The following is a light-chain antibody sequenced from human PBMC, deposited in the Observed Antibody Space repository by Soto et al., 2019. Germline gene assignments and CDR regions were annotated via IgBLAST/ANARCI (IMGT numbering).Light chain of an antibody. V-gene: IGLV2-23*01. CDR1: SSDVGGYNY. Sequence: QSALTQPASVSGSPGQSITISCTGTSSDVGGYNYVSWYQQHPGKAPKLMIYEGTKLSSGVSNRFSGSKSGNTASLTISGLQAEDEADYYCCSYAGRTTWVFGGGTKVTVL. CDR3: CSYAGRTTWV. CDR2: EGT. J-gene: IGLJ3*02.